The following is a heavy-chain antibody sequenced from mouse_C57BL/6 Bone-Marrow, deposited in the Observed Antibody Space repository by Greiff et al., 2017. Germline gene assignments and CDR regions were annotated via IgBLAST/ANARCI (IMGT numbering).Heavy chain of an antibody. Sequence: VQLQQSGAELVRPGASVKLSCTASGFNIKDDYMHWVKQRPEQGLEWIGWIDPENGDTEYASKFQGKATITADTSSNTAYLQLSSLTSEDTAVYYCTTPVYYGSSFYWYFDGWGTGTTVTVAA. J-gene: IGHJ1*03. D-gene: IGHD1-1*01. CDR2: IDPENGDT. CDR3: TTPVYYGSSFYWYFDG. CDR1: GFNIKDDY. V-gene: IGHV14-4*01.